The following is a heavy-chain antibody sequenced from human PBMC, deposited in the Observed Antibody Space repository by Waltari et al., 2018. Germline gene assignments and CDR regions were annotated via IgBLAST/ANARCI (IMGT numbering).Heavy chain of an antibody. V-gene: IGHV3-74*01. D-gene: IGHD3-3*01. Sequence: EVQLVESGGGLVQPGGSLRLSCAASGFTFSSYWMHWVRQAPGKGLVWVLRINSDGSSTYYADSVKGRFTISRDNAKNTLYLQMNSLRAEDTAVYYCARDPGYGVVHAFDIWGQGTMVTVSS. CDR1: GFTFSSYW. CDR2: INSDGSST. CDR3: ARDPGYGVVHAFDI. J-gene: IGHJ3*02.